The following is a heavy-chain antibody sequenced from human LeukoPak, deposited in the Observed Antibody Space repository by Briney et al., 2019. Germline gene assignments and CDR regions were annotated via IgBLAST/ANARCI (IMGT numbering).Heavy chain of an antibody. D-gene: IGHD6-13*01. V-gene: IGHV3-30*18. J-gene: IGHJ4*02. CDR3: TKVLSASSWSYFDY. CDR2: ISYDGSNK. CDR1: VFTFSSYG. Sequence: PGRSLTLSCAASVFTFSSYGMHWVRQAPGKGLERVAVISYDGSNKYYADSVKGRFTISRDNSKNTLYLHINSLRAEDTAVYYCTKVLSASSWSYFDYWGQGTLVTVSS.